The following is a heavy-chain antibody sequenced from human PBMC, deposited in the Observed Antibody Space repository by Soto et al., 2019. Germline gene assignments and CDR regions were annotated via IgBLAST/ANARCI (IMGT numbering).Heavy chain of an antibody. V-gene: IGHV1-18*04. CDR1: GYNFTTYA. Sequence: ASVKVSCKASGYNFTTYAVNWVLQAPGQGLEWMGWISAHNGNTNYAEKIQDRVTMTTDTSTTTAYMELRSLRSDDTAVYYCASTPEGSCSSSSCPFDYGGQGNQVIASS. D-gene: IGHD2-2*01. CDR2: ISAHNGNT. J-gene: IGHJ4*02. CDR3: ASTPEGSCSSSSCPFDY.